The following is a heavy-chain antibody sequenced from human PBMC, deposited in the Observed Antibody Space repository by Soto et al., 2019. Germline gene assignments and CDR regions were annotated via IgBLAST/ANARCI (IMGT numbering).Heavy chain of an antibody. V-gene: IGHV4-4*07. Sequence: SETLSLTCTVSGASISSYFWTWLRQPAGKGLDWIGRISTSGTTNYNPSLKSRVTMSVDTSKNHFSLNLSSVTAADTAVYYCAREAGPDRWFDPWGQGTLVTVSS. D-gene: IGHD6-19*01. CDR2: ISTSGTT. CDR3: AREAGPDRWFDP. CDR1: GASISSYF. J-gene: IGHJ5*02.